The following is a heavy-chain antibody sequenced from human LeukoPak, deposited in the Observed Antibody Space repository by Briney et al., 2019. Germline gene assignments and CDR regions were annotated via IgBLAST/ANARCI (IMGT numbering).Heavy chain of an antibody. V-gene: IGHV3-9*01. D-gene: IGHD3-10*02. CDR2: ISWNSGSI. J-gene: IGHJ6*04. CDR1: GFTFDDYA. CDR3: AELGITMIGGV. Sequence: GRSLRLSCAASGFTFDDYAMHWVRQAPGKGLEWVSGISWNSGSIDYADSVKGRFTISRDNAKNSLYLQMNSLRAEDTAVYYCAELGITMIGGVWGKGTTVTISS.